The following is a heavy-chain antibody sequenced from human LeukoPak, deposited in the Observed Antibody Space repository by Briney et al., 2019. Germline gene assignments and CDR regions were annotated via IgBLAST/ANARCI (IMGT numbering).Heavy chain of an antibody. CDR3: AKEVPGPSVPSGGYASSGPSV. Sequence: SQTLSLTCTVSGGSLSSGGYYWSWIRQPPGKGLEWIGYIYHIGSTCYNPSLKSRVTISVDRSKNQFSLKLSSLTAADTAVYYCAKEVPGPSVPSGGYASSGPSVWGQGTLVTVSS. CDR1: GGSLSSGGYY. CDR2: IYHIGST. V-gene: IGHV4-30-2*01. D-gene: IGHD3-22*01. J-gene: IGHJ4*02.